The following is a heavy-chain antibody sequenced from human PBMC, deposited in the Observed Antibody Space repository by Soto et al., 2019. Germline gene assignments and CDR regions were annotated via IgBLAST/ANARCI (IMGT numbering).Heavy chain of an antibody. V-gene: IGHV1-69*01. CDR1: GGTFSTYA. D-gene: IGHD6-19*01. J-gene: IGHJ6*02. CDR3: ARSQAGSSSLDIYYYYYYGMDV. Sequence: QVQLVQSGAEVKKPGSSVKVSCKAPGGTFSTYAISWVRQAPGQGLEWMGGVIPIFGTPKYAQKFQGRVTITADESTSTDYMELRSLRSEDTAVYYCARSQAGSSSLDIYYYYYYGMDVWGQGTTVTVSS. CDR2: VIPIFGTP.